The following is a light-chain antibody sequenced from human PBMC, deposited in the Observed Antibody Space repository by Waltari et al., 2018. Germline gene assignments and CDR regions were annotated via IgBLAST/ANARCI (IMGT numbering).Light chain of an antibody. V-gene: IGKV1-39*01. CDR2: AAS. J-gene: IGKJ2*01. CDR1: QRISNF. Sequence: DIQMTQSPSSLSASVGDRVTITCRASQRISNFLNWYQQKPGKAPKLLIYAASSLQSGVPSRFSASGSGTDFTLTISSLQPEDFATYFCQQSYSSLYTFGQGTKLEI. CDR3: QQSYSSLYT.